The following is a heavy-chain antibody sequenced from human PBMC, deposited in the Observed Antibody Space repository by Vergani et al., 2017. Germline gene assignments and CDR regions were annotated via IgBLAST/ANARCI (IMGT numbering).Heavy chain of an antibody. Sequence: EVQLLESGGGLVQTGGFLRLSCAASGFTFSSYAMCWVRQAPGKGLEWVLAISGSGGSTYYADYVKGRFTISRDNSKNTLYLQMNSLRAEDTAVYYCAKTLLTTVVTPWGYWGQGTLVTVSS. CDR1: GFTFSSYA. CDR2: ISGSGGST. CDR3: AKTLLTTVVTPWGY. D-gene: IGHD4-23*01. J-gene: IGHJ4*02. V-gene: IGHV3-23*01.